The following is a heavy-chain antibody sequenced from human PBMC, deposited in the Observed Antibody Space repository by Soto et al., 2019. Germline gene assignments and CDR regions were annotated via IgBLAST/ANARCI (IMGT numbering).Heavy chain of an antibody. D-gene: IGHD3-10*01. J-gene: IGHJ4*02. V-gene: IGHV2-5*02. CDR1: GFSLTTGGEG. CDR2: LYWDDAE. Sequence: QITLKESGPTLVKPTQTLTMTCTFSGFSLTTGGEGEGWIRQPPGRALEWLALLYWDDAERYRPSLKSRLTITKDTSKNQVVLTMTNRDPVDTATYDCAHATWFGDPFDYWGQGTLVTVAS. CDR3: AHATWFGDPFDY.